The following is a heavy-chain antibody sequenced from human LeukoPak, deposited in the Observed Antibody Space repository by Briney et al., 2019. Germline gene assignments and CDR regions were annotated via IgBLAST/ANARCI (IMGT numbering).Heavy chain of an antibody. CDR2: INHSGST. J-gene: IGHJ4*02. D-gene: IGHD4-17*01. CDR1: GGSFSGYY. CDR3: ARVRLTAVTDY. V-gene: IGHV4-34*01. Sequence: SETLSLTCAVYGGSFSGYYWSWIRQPPGKGLEWIGEINHSGSTNYNPSLKSRVTISVDTSKNQFSLKLSSVTAADTAVYYCARVRLTAVTDYWGQGTLVTVSS.